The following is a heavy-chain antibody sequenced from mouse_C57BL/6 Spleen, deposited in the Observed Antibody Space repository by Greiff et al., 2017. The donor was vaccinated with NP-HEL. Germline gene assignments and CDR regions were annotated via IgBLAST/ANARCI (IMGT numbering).Heavy chain of an antibody. CDR1: GYAFSSSW. V-gene: IGHV1-82*01. D-gene: IGHD2-5*01. Sequence: QVQLQQSGPELVKPGASVKISCKASGYAFSSSWMNWVKQRPGKGLEWIGRIYPGDGDTNYNGKFKGKATLTAEKSSSTAYMQLSSLTSEDSAVYFCAREAYYSNYGFAYWGQGTLVTVSA. J-gene: IGHJ3*01. CDR2: IYPGDGDT. CDR3: AREAYYSNYGFAY.